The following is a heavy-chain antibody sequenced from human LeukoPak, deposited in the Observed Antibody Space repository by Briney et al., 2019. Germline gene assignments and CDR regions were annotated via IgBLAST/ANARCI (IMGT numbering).Heavy chain of an antibody. CDR1: GFTISSYW. CDR2: IKQDGSEK. V-gene: IGHV3-7*03. J-gene: IGHJ4*02. Sequence: GGSLRLSCAASGFTISSYWMRWVRQAPGKGLEWVANIKQDGSEKNYVDSVKGRFTISRDNAKNSLYLQMNSLRAEDTAVYYCASGLELDYWGQGTLVTVSS. CDR3: ASGLELDY.